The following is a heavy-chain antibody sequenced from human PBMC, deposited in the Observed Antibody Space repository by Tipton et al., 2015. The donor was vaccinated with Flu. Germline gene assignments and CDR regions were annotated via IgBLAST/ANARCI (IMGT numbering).Heavy chain of an antibody. V-gene: IGHV3-21*01. Sequence: VQLVQSGGGLVKTGGSLRRSCAASGFTFSSYSMNWVRQAPGKGLEWVSSISSSSSYIYYADSVKGRFTISRDNAKNSLYLQMNSLRAEDTAVSYCAREGALWFGELGYWGQGTLVTVSS. CDR1: GFTFSSYS. CDR2: ISSSSSYI. CDR3: AREGALWFGELGY. D-gene: IGHD3-10*01. J-gene: IGHJ4*02.